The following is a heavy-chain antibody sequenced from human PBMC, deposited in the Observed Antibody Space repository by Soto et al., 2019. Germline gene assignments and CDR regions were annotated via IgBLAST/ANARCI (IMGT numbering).Heavy chain of an antibody. J-gene: IGHJ4*02. V-gene: IGHV1-18*01. D-gene: IGHD6-19*01. CDR1: GYTFTSYA. CDR3: ARDRVPPGGWYDY. Sequence: ASVKVSCKASGYTFTSYAMHWVRQAPGQRLEWMGWISAYNGNTNYAQKLQGRVTMTTDTSTSTAYMELRSLRSDDTAVYYCARDRVPPGGWYDYWGQGTLVTVSS. CDR2: ISAYNGNT.